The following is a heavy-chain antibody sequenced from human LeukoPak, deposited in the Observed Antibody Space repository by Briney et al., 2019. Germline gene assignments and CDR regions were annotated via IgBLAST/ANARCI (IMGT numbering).Heavy chain of an antibody. D-gene: IGHD6-6*01. V-gene: IGHV3-53*01. CDR3: ARRGHDSSSPGTFDY. CDR2: IYSGGST. CDR1: GFTVSSNY. J-gene: IGHJ4*02. Sequence: GGSLRLSCAASGFTVSSNYMSWVRQAPGKGLEWVSVIYSGGSTYYADSVKGRFTISRVNSKNTLYPQMNSLRVEDTAVYYCARRGHDSSSPGTFDYWGQGTLVTVSS.